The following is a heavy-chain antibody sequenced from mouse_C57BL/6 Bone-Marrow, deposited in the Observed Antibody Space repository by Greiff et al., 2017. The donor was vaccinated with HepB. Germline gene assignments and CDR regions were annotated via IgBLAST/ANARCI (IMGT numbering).Heavy chain of an antibody. V-gene: IGHV7-1*01. D-gene: IGHD1-1*01. CDR2: SRNKANDYTT. Sequence: EVKLMESGGGLVQSGRSLRLSCATSGFTFSDFYMEWVRQAPGKGLEWIAASRNKANDYTTEYSASVKGRFIVSRDTSQSILYLQMNALIAEDTAIYYCARDPHYYGSSYWYFDVWGTGTTVTVSS. CDR3: ARDPHYYGSSYWYFDV. J-gene: IGHJ1*03. CDR1: GFTFSDFY.